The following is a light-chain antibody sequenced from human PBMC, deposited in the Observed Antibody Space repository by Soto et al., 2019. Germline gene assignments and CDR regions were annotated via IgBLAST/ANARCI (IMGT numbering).Light chain of an antibody. Sequence: EIVLTQSPGTLSLSPGERATLSCGASQSVTSNYLAWYHQKPGQAPRLLIFGASIRVTGIPDRFIGSGSGTHFTLTISRLEPEDFAVYYCQHYVTSLTTFGQGTKVDIK. CDR2: GAS. CDR1: QSVTSNY. J-gene: IGKJ1*01. V-gene: IGKV3-20*01. CDR3: QHYVTSLTT.